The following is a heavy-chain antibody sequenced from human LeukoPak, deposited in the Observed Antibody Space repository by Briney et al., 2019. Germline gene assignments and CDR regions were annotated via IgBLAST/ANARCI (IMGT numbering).Heavy chain of an antibody. V-gene: IGHV4-34*01. J-gene: IGHJ5*02. CDR3: ASSAAAGPSRPNWFDP. CDR2: INHSGST. CDR1: GGSFSGYY. Sequence: PSETLSLTCAVYGGSFSGYYWSWIRQPPGKGLEWIGEINHSGSTNYNPSLKSRVTISVDTSKNQFSLKLSSVTAADTAVYYCASSAAAGPSRPNWFDPWGQGTLVTVSS. D-gene: IGHD6-13*01.